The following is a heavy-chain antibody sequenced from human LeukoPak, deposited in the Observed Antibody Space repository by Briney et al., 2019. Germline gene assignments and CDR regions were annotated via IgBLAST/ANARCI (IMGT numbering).Heavy chain of an antibody. J-gene: IGHJ4*02. Sequence: EASVKVSCKASGYIFTDYYMHWVRQAPGQELGWMGRINPNSGGTNYAQKFQGRVTMTRDTSISTAYTELSSLRSEDTATYYCARGATATTATSFNYWGQRTLVTVSS. CDR2: INPNSGGT. CDR1: GYIFTDYY. V-gene: IGHV1/OR15-1*01. CDR3: ARGATATTATSFNY. D-gene: IGHD4-17*01.